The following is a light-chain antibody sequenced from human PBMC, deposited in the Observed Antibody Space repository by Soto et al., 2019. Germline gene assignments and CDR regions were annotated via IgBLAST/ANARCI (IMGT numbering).Light chain of an antibody. CDR1: QSVSSY. J-gene: IGKJ4*01. CDR2: DSP. V-gene: IGKV3-11*01. CDR3: QQRTNWLS. Sequence: EIVLTQSPGTLSLSPGERATLSCRASQSVSSYLAWYQQKPGQAPRLLIYDSPKRATGIPARFSGSGSGTDFTLTISSLEPEDFAVYYCQQRTNWLSFGGGTMVEIK.